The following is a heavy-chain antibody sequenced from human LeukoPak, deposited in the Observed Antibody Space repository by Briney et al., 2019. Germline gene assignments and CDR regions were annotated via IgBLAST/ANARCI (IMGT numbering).Heavy chain of an antibody. CDR1: GYRFTSYW. CDR2: IYPGDSET. Sequence: GESLKISCKGSGYRFTSYWIGWVRQMPGKGLEWMGIIYPGDSETRYGPPFRGQVTISADKSISTTYLQWSSLEVSDTAMYFCARFLYGHYSHYFDYWGQGTLVTVSS. CDR3: ARFLYGHYSHYFDY. J-gene: IGHJ4*02. V-gene: IGHV5-51*01. D-gene: IGHD4-17*01.